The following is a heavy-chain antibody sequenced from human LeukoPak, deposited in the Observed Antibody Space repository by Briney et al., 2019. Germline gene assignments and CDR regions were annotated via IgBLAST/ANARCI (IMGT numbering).Heavy chain of an antibody. CDR3: ARDPTYSSSSED. V-gene: IGHV3-33*01. Sequence: GGSLSLSCAASGFTFSSYGMHWVRQAPGKGLEWVAVIWYDGSNKYYADSVKGRFTISRDNSKNTLYLQMNSLRAEDTAVYYCARDPTYSSSSEDWGQGTRVTVSS. D-gene: IGHD6-6*01. CDR1: GFTFSSYG. CDR2: IWYDGSNK. J-gene: IGHJ4*02.